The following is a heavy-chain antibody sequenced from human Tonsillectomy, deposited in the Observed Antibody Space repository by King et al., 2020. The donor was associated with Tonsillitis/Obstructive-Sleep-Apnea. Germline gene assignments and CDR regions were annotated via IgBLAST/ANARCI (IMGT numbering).Heavy chain of an antibody. CDR2: INWNGGST. D-gene: IGHD3-3*01. J-gene: IGHJ3*02. CDR3: AGGGVFGVVTTLSLTGTFDI. Sequence: VKLVDSGGGVVRPGGSLRLSCVASGFTFDDYGMSWVRQGPGKGLEWVSGINWNGGSTSYADSVRGRFTISRDNAKNSLYLQMNSLRAEDTAFYYCAGGGVFGVVTTLSLTGTFDIWGQGTLVTVSS. CDR1: GFTFDDYG. V-gene: IGHV3-20*04.